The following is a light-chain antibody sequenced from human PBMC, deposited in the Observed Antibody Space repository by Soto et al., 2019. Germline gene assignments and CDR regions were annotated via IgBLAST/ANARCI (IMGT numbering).Light chain of an antibody. J-gene: IGKJ1*01. CDR2: GAS. Sequence: EIVLTQSPGTPSSSPGERATLSCRASQSVSSSYLAWYQQKPGQAPRLLIYGASRRATGIPDRFSGSGSGTDFTLTISRLEPEDFAVYYCQQYSSSPRTFGQGTKVDIK. V-gene: IGKV3-20*01. CDR3: QQYSSSPRT. CDR1: QSVSSSY.